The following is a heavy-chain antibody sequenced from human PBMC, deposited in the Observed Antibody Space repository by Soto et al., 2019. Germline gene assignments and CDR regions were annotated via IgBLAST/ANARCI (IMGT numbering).Heavy chain of an antibody. J-gene: IGHJ4*02. CDR2: IWYDGSNK. Sequence: GGSLRLSCAASGFTFSSYGMHWVRQAPGKGLEWVAVIWYDGSNKYCADSVKGRFTISRDNSKNTLYLQMNSLRAEDTAVYYCARDRRIVGVYYFDYWGQGTLVPVSS. V-gene: IGHV3-33*01. CDR1: GFTFSSYG. D-gene: IGHD1-26*01. CDR3: ARDRRIVGVYYFDY.